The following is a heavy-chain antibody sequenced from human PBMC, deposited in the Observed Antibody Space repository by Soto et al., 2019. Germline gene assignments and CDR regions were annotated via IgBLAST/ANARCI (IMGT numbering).Heavy chain of an antibody. J-gene: IGHJ4*02. CDR2: MNPNSGNT. CDR1: GYTFTSYD. CDR3: ARGEGDSGGWCLS. D-gene: IGHD6-19*01. Sequence: QVQLVQSGAEVKKPGASVKVSCKASGYTFTSYDINWVRQATGQGLEWMRGMNPNSGNTGYARKFQGRVTMTRNTSIGTAYMELSNLRSEDTAVNYCARGEGDSGGWCLSWGQGPLVAVGS. V-gene: IGHV1-8*01.